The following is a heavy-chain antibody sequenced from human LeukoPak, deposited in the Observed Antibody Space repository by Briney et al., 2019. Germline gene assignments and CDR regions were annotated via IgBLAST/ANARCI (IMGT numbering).Heavy chain of an antibody. D-gene: IGHD3-10*01. CDR1: GYSFTSYW. V-gene: IGHV5-51*01. CDR2: IYPGDSDT. J-gene: IGHJ5*02. Sequence: GESLKISCKGSGYSFTSYWIGWVRQMPGKGLEWMGIIYPGDSDTRYSPSFQGQVTISADKSISTAYLQWSSLKASDTAMYYCARATMVRGVMESFDPWGQGTLVTVSS. CDR3: ARATMVRGVMESFDP.